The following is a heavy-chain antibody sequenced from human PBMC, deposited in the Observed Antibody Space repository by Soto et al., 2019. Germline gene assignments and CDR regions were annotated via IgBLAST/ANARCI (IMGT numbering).Heavy chain of an antibody. CDR3: AREYDIVVVPAALAYGMDV. CDR2: IWYDGSNK. CDR1: GFTFSSYG. Sequence: QVQLVESGGGVVQPGRSLRLSCAASGFTFSSYGMHWVRQAPGKGLEWVAVIWYDGSNKYYADSVKGRFTISRDNSKNTLYLQMNSLRAEDTAVYYCAREYDIVVVPAALAYGMDVW. D-gene: IGHD2-2*01. V-gene: IGHV3-33*01. J-gene: IGHJ6*01.